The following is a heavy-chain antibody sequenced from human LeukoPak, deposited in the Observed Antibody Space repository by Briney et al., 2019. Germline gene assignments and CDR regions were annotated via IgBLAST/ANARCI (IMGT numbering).Heavy chain of an antibody. CDR2: ISSGSSFI. CDR1: GFTFSSYS. D-gene: IGHD1-14*01. Sequence: GGSLRLSCAASGFTFSSYSMNWVRQAPGKGLEWASSISSGSSFIYYADSMKGRFTISRDNSKNTLYLHINSLRAEDTAVYYCVKDNPLDYWGQGTLVIVSS. J-gene: IGHJ4*02. V-gene: IGHV3-21*01. CDR3: VKDNPLDY.